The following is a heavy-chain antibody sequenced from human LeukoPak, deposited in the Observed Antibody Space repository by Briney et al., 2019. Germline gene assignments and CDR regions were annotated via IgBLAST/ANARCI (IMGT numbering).Heavy chain of an antibody. CDR1: GYTFTSYY. CDR3: ARDLRYRGYSYGNFDY. D-gene: IGHD5-18*01. V-gene: IGHV1-46*01. J-gene: IGHJ4*02. Sequence: GASVKVSCKASGYTFTSYYMHWVRQAPGQGLEWMGIINPSGGSTSYARKFQGRVTMTRDMSTSTVYMELSSLRSEDTAVYYCARDLRYRGYSYGNFDYWGQGTLVTVSS. CDR2: INPSGGST.